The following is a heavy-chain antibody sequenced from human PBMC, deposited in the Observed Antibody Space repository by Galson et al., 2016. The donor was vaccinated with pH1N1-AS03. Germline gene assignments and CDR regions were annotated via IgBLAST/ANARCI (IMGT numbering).Heavy chain of an antibody. CDR1: GYTFTSND. D-gene: IGHD3-10*01. CDR3: ARGVSAGVDF. Sequence: SVKVSCKASGYTFTSNDINWVRQATGQGLEWMGWMNPNTGITGYAQKFQGRVTMTRDISISTAYMELSSLRSEDTAAYFCARGVSAGVDFWGRGSLVTVSS. J-gene: IGHJ2*01. CDR2: MNPNTGIT. V-gene: IGHV1-8*01.